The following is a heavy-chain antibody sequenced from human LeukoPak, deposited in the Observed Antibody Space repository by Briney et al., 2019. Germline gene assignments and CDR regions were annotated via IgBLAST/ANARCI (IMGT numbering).Heavy chain of an antibody. CDR3: ARAGAPYSYGPWYFDY. D-gene: IGHD5-18*01. CDR1: GYTFTSYG. V-gene: IGHV1-18*01. J-gene: IGHJ4*02. CDR2: ISAYNGNT. Sequence: GASVKVSCKASGYTFTSYGISWVRQAPGQGLEWMGWISAYNGNTNYAQKLQGRVTMTTDTSTSTAYMELRSLRSDDTAVYYCARAGAPYSYGPWYFDYWGQGTLVTVSP.